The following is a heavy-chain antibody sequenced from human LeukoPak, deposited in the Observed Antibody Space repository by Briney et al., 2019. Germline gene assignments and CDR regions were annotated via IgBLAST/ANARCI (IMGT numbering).Heavy chain of an antibody. V-gene: IGHV3-23*01. J-gene: IGHJ6*03. Sequence: HPGGSLRPSCAPPGSTFSSYAMSGVPQAPGRGRCWASPIIVSGGITYYADSVKGRLTISRDNSKNTLYLQMNSLRAEDTAVYYCAKDPLPIQLWLGYYMDVWGKGTTVTVSS. D-gene: IGHD5-18*01. CDR2: IIVSGGIT. CDR3: AKDPLPIQLWLGYYMDV. CDR1: GSTFSSYA.